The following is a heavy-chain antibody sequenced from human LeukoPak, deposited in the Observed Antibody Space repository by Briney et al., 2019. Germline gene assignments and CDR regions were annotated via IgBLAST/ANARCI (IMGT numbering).Heavy chain of an antibody. CDR2: TSGSGGST. D-gene: IGHD3-3*01. CDR1: GFTFSSYA. CDR3: AKSYDFWRGAFDI. V-gene: IGHV3-23*01. J-gene: IGHJ3*02. Sequence: GGSLRLSCAASGFTFSSYAMSWVRQAPGKGLEWVSGTSGSGGSTYYTDSVKGRFTISRDNSNNMLYMQMNSLRAEDTAIYYCAKSYDFWRGAFDIWGHGTVVTVSA.